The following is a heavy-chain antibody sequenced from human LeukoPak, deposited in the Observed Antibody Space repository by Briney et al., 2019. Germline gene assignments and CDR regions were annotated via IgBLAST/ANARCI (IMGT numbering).Heavy chain of an antibody. J-gene: IGHJ5*02. Sequence: PGGSLRLSCAASGLTSGIYAMSWVRQAPGKGLEWVAVISYDGSNKYYVDSVKGRFTISRDIPKNILYLRMNSLRTEDTAVYYCARGDYYGSGMYGWFDPWGQGTLVTVSS. CDR3: ARGDYYGSGMYGWFDP. CDR1: GLTSGIYA. D-gene: IGHD3-10*01. V-gene: IGHV3-30*03. CDR2: ISYDGSNK.